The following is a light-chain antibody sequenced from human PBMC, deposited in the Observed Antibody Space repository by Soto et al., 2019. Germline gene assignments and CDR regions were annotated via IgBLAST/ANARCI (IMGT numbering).Light chain of an antibody. CDR3: SSYRTGGPFV. Sequence: QSVLTQPASVSGSPGQSITISCTGTSNDVGGYNYVSWYQQLPGKAPKLLISEVSNRPSGVSHRFSGSKSGNTASLTISGLQAEDEADYYCSSYRTGGPFVFGTWTKVTVL. CDR1: SNDVGGYNY. CDR2: EVS. J-gene: IGLJ1*01. V-gene: IGLV2-14*01.